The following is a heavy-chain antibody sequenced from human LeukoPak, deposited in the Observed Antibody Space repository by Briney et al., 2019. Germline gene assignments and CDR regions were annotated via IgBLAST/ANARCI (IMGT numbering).Heavy chain of an antibody. Sequence: GGSLRLSCVASGSTFRSNWMHWVRQAPGKGLVWVSHIKSDGSGTNYADSVKGRFTISRDNAKNTLYLQMNSLTAEDTAVYYCARGKAVAFDDWGQGTLVTVSS. J-gene: IGHJ4*02. D-gene: IGHD6-19*01. CDR1: GSTFRSNW. CDR3: ARGKAVAFDD. CDR2: IKSDGSGT. V-gene: IGHV3-74*01.